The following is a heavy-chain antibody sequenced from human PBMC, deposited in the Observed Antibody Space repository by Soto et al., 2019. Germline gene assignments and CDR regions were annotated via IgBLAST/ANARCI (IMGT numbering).Heavy chain of an antibody. CDR1: GGSISSNW. D-gene: IGHD6-19*01. CDR2: IYHSGST. V-gene: IGHV4-4*02. CDR3: ERHIAVSGTRGFDF. J-gene: IGHJ4*02. Sequence: QVHLQESGPGLIKPSGTLSLTCAVSGGSISSNWWSWVRQPPGKGLEWIGEIYHSGSTNYNPSLINRGAMSMDKSKNPLSLNLNSVTAADTAVYYCERHIAVSGTRGFDFWGRGTLVTVSS.